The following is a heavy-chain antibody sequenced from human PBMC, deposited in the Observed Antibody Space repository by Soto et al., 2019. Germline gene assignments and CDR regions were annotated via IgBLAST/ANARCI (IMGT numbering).Heavy chain of an antibody. CDR1: GFTFIDYF. CDR2: ISGSSDNI. D-gene: IGHD2-2*01. V-gene: IGHV3-11*06. CDR3: VRDSARIVVVPRVDGDNWLDP. J-gene: IGHJ5*02. Sequence: GGSLRLSCAASGFTFIDYFMSWRRQAPGKGLEWVSFISGSSDNIKYADSVKGRFTISRDNAKNSLYLQMNSLRAEDTAVYYCVRDSARIVVVPRVDGDNWLDPWGQGTLVTVSS.